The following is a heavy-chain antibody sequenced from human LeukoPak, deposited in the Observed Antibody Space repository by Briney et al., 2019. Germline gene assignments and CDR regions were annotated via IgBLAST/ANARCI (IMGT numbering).Heavy chain of an antibody. J-gene: IGHJ4*02. Sequence: GGSLRLSCAASGFTFSSYAMSWVRQAPGKGLEWVSIISVSSGGTYYADSVKGRFTISRDNSKNTLYLQMNSLRAEDTAVYYCAKSEGGASRRPFDYWGQGTLVTVSS. D-gene: IGHD2-21*01. CDR1: GFTFSSYA. CDR2: ISVSSGGT. V-gene: IGHV3-23*01. CDR3: AKSEGGASRRPFDY.